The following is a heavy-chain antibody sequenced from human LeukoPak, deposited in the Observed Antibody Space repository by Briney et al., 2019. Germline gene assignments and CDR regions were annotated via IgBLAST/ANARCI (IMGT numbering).Heavy chain of an antibody. CDR1: GGSISTDY. V-gene: IGHV4-59*12. Sequence: SETLPLTCTVSGGSISTDYWSWIRQPPGKGLDWIGYVSFGGGTNYNPSPKSRVITSADTSKNQFSLKLTSVTAADTAVYYCACTAYYDTPRVNDYWGQGTLVTVSS. CDR2: VSFGGGT. CDR3: ACTAYYDTPRVNDY. J-gene: IGHJ4*02. D-gene: IGHD3-16*01.